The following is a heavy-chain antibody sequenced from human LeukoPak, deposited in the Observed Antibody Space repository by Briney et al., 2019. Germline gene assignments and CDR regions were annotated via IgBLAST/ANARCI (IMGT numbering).Heavy chain of an antibody. Sequence: GASVKVSCKASGYTFTSYYMHWVRQAPGQGLEWMGIINPSGGSTSYAQKFQGRVTMTRDTSTSTVYMELSSLRSEDTAVYYCARAEVITIKAAPNDAFDIWGQGTMVTVSS. J-gene: IGHJ3*02. D-gene: IGHD3-22*01. V-gene: IGHV1-46*01. CDR3: ARAEVITIKAAPNDAFDI. CDR2: INPSGGST. CDR1: GYTFTSYY.